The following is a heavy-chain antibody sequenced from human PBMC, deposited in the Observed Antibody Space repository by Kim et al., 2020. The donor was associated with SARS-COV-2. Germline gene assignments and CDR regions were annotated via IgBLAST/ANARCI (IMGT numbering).Heavy chain of an antibody. Sequence: YSPSFQGQVTISADKSISTAYLQWSSLKASDTAMYYCARSTIFVVVIIDYWGQGTLVTVSS. J-gene: IGHJ4*02. CDR3: ARSTIFVVVIIDY. D-gene: IGHD3-3*01. V-gene: IGHV5-51*01.